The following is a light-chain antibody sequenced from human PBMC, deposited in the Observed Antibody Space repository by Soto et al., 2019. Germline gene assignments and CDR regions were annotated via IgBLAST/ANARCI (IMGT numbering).Light chain of an antibody. J-gene: IGKJ2*01. V-gene: IGKV1-5*03. CDR3: QQYNVFSPYT. Sequence: DIQMTQSPSSLSASVGDRVTITCLASQSISTWLAWYQLKPGKAPKLLIYKASNLQSGVPSRFSGSGSGTEFTLTISSLQPDDFATYHCQQYNVFSPYTFGQGTKLAI. CDR2: KAS. CDR1: QSISTW.